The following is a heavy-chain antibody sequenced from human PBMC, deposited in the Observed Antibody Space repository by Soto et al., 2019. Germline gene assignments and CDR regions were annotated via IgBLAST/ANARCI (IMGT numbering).Heavy chain of an antibody. CDR3: ARYYFDNSGYSNWFDP. CDR1: GGSISSGAYY. CDR2: MHYSGIA. D-gene: IGHD3-22*01. Sequence: QVQLQESGPGLVKPSQTLSLTCTVSGGSISSGAYYWSWIRQHSEKGLEWIGYMHYSGIAYYNPSRTSRVTLSVDTSKNQFSLKLSSVTAADTAVYYCARYYFDNSGYSNWFDPWGRGTLVTVSS. J-gene: IGHJ5*02. V-gene: IGHV4-31*03.